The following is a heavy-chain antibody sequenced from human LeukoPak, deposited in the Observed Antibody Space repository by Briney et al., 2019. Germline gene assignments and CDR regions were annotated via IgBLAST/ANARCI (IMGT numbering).Heavy chain of an antibody. V-gene: IGHV4-34*01. J-gene: IGHJ4*02. D-gene: IGHD3-22*01. Sequence: SETLSLTCAVYGGSFSGYYWSWIRQPPGKGLEWIGEINHSGSTNYNPSLKSRVTISVDTSKNQFSLKLSSVTAADTAVYYCARDLSGETYYYDSGIRGFDYWGQGTLVTVSS. CDR1: GGSFSGYY. CDR3: ARDLSGETYYYDSGIRGFDY. CDR2: INHSGST.